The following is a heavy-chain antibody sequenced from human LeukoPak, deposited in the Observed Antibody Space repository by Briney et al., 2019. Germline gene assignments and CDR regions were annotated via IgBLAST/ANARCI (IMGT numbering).Heavy chain of an antibody. Sequence: GGSLRLSCAASGFTFSSYSMNWVRQAPGKGLEWVSSISSSSSYIYYADSVKGRFTISRDNAKNSLYLQMNSLRAEDTAVYYCARDRHYYGSGSYSGYWGQGTLVTVSS. CDR2: ISSSSSYI. V-gene: IGHV3-21*04. J-gene: IGHJ4*02. D-gene: IGHD3-10*01. CDR3: ARDRHYYGSGSYSGY. CDR1: GFTFSSYS.